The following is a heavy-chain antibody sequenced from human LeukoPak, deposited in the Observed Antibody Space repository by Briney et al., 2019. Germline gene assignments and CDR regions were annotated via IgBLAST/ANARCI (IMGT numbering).Heavy chain of an antibody. CDR3: ARTRYYYDSSGYYNAFDI. J-gene: IGHJ3*02. CDR1: GGSFSGYY. Sequence: SETLSLTCAVYGGSFSGYYWSWTRQPPGKGLEWIGEINHSGSTNYNPSLKSRVTISVDTSKNQFSLKLSSVTAADTAVYYCARTRYYYDSSGYYNAFDIWGQGTMVTVSS. V-gene: IGHV4-34*01. D-gene: IGHD3-22*01. CDR2: INHSGST.